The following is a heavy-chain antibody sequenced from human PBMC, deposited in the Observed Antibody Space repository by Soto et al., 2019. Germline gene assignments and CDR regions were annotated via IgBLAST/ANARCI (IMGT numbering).Heavy chain of an antibody. J-gene: IGHJ5*02. CDR2: IYYSGST. Sequence: SETLSLTCTVSGGSISSYYWSWIRQPPGKGLEWIGYIYYSGSTNYNPSLKSRVTISVDTSKNQFSLKLSSVTAADTAVYYCARQGYCSGGSCSGWFDPWGQGTLVTVSS. CDR1: GGSISSYY. V-gene: IGHV4-59*08. D-gene: IGHD2-15*01. CDR3: ARQGYCSGGSCSGWFDP.